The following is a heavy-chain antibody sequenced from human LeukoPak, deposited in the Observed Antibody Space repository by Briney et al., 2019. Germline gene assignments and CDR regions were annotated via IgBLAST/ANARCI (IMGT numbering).Heavy chain of an antibody. CDR2: VYYSGST. J-gene: IGHJ5*02. Sequence: SETLSLTCTVSGGSISSSSYYWGWIRQPPGKGLEWIGSVYYSGSTYYNPSLKSRVTISVDTSKNQFSLKLTSVTAADTAVYYCARLNKPGWFDPWGQGTLVTVSS. V-gene: IGHV4-39*01. D-gene: IGHD1-14*01. CDR1: GGSISSSSYY. CDR3: ARLNKPGWFDP.